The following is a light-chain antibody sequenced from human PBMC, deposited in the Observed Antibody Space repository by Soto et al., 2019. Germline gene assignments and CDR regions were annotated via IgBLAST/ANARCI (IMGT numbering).Light chain of an antibody. CDR2: EVN. CDR3: SSHSSSSAYYV. CDR1: SSDIGHYDY. Sequence: QSVLTQPASVSGSPGQSITISCTGTSSDIGHYDYVSWYQHHSGKAPKLFIYEVNNRSSGVSNRFSGSKSVNTASLTISGLQAEDEADYYCSSHSSSSAYYVFGTGTKVTVL. V-gene: IGLV2-14*01. J-gene: IGLJ1*01.